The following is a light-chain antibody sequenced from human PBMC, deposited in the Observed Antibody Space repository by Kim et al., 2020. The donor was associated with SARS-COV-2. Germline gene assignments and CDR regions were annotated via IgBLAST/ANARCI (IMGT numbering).Light chain of an antibody. J-gene: IGLJ1*01. CDR3: QVWDSSSDHPGV. CDR1: NIGRKS. V-gene: IGLV3-21*04. CDR2: YDS. Sequence: PGKPARSTCGGNNIGRKSVPWYQEKPGQAPVLVMYYDSDRPAGIPERFSGSNSGNTATLTISRVEAGDEADYYCQVWDSSSDHPGVFGTGTKVTVL.